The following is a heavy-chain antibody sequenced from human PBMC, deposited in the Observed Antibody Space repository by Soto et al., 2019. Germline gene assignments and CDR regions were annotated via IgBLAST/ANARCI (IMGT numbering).Heavy chain of an antibody. CDR1: GYTFTSYA. CDR3: ARDHDIWSGYYYYYYMDV. J-gene: IGHJ6*03. D-gene: IGHD3-3*01. CDR2: INAGNGNT. V-gene: IGHV1-3*01. Sequence: GASVKVSCKASGYTFTSYAMHWVRQAPGQRLEWMGWINAGNGNTKYSQKFQGRVTITRDTSASIAYMELSSLRSEDTAMYYCARDHDIWSGYYYYYYMDVWGKGTTVTGSS.